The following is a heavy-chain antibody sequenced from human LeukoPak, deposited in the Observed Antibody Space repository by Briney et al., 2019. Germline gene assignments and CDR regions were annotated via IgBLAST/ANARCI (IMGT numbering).Heavy chain of an antibody. J-gene: IGHJ4*02. D-gene: IGHD4-17*01. CDR1: GGTFSSYA. V-gene: IGHV1-69*05. CDR3: ALRIMTTDYFDY. CDR2: IIPIFGTA. Sequence: VASVKVSCKASGGTFSSYAISWVRRAPGQGLEWMGGIIPIFGTANYAQKFQGRVTITTDESTSTAYMELSSLRSEDTAVYYCALRIMTTDYFDYWGQGTLVTVSS.